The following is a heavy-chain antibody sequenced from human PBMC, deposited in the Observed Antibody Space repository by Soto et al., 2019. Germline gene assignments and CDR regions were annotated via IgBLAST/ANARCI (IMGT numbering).Heavy chain of an antibody. J-gene: IGHJ4*02. V-gene: IGHV4-34*01. CDR1: GGSFSGYY. CDR3: ARGGPSFLDIVVLVAARRYYFDN. D-gene: IGHD2-15*01. Sequence: SETLYLTCAVYGGSFSGYYFTWIRQPPGKGLEWIGEINHSGSTNYNPSLKSRVTISVDTSKNQFSLKLSSVTAADTAVYYCARGGPSFLDIVVLVAARRYYFDNWGQGTLVTLSS. CDR2: INHSGST.